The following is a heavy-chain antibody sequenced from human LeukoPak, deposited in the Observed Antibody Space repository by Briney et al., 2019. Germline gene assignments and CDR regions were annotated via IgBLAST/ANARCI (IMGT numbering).Heavy chain of an antibody. CDR2: IRYDGSDK. V-gene: IGHV3-30*02. J-gene: IGHJ4*02. CDR3: RDPFDY. Sequence: GGSLRLSCAASGFTFSSYGMHWVRQALGKGLEWVAFIRYDGSDKFYADSVKGRFTISRDNSKNTLYLQMNSLRVEDTAVYYCRDPFDYWGQGTLVTVSS. D-gene: IGHD2/OR15-2a*01. CDR1: GFTFSSYG.